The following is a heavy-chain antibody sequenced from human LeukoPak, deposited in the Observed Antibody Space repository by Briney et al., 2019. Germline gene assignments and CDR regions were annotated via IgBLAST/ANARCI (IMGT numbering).Heavy chain of an antibody. CDR3: AREYCSGGSCYLDY. CDR1: GGSISSSGYC. J-gene: IGHJ4*02. Sequence: PSETLSLTCTVSGGSISSSGYCWSWIRQHPGRGLEWIGYIYYTGSTYYNPSLKSRATISVDTSKNQFSLKLSSVTAADTAVYYCAREYCSGGSCYLDYWGQGTLVTVSS. V-gene: IGHV4-31*03. D-gene: IGHD2-15*01. CDR2: IYYTGST.